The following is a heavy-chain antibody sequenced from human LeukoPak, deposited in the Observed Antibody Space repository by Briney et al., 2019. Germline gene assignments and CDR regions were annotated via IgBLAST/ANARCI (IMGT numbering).Heavy chain of an antibody. V-gene: IGHV3-21*01. Sequence: GGALRLSCAASGFTFSSYRMNWGRQGPGKGVGGVSSISSSSSYIYYADSVKGRFTISRDNAKNSLYLQMNSLRAEDTAVYYCAGGWAADTRAHYYYYYMDVWGKGTTVTVSS. CDR1: GFTFSSYR. D-gene: IGHD6-13*01. CDR2: ISSSSSYI. CDR3: AGGWAADTRAHYYYYYMDV. J-gene: IGHJ6*03.